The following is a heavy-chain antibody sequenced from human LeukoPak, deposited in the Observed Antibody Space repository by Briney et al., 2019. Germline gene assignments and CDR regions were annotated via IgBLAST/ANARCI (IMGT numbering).Heavy chain of an antibody. J-gene: IGHJ4*02. CDR3: AREGEYCSSTSCYYFDY. CDR2: ISNGGGTI. Sequence: GGSLRLSCAASGFTFNDYSMNWVRQAPGKGLEWVSYISNGGGTIYYADSVRGRFTISRDNDKNSLYLEMNNLRAEDTAVYYCAREGEYCSSTSCYYFDYWGQGTLVTVSS. D-gene: IGHD2-2*01. CDR1: GFTFNDYS. V-gene: IGHV3-48*04.